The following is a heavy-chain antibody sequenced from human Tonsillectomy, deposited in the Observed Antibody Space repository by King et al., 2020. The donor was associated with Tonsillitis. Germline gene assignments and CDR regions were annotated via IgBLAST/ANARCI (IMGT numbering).Heavy chain of an antibody. D-gene: IGHD1-26*01. CDR1: GFTFSSDG. V-gene: IGHV3-21*01. CDR2: ISSSSSYI. J-gene: IGHJ3*02. CDR3: APGRVGAFHI. Sequence: VQLVESGGGLVKPGGSLRLSCAASGFTFSSDGMNWVRQAPGKGLEWVSFISSSSSYIYYADSVKGRFTISRDNAKNSLYLQMNSLRADDTADYYFAPGRVGAFHIWGQGTMVTVSS.